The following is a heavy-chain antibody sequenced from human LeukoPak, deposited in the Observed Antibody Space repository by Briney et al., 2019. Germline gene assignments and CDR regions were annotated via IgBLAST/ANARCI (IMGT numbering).Heavy chain of an antibody. CDR1: GFTFSSYW. V-gene: IGHV3-30*18. CDR3: AKGSRGSGSSIDY. J-gene: IGHJ4*02. D-gene: IGHD3-10*01. CDR2: ISYDGSNK. Sequence: GGSLRLSCAASGFTFSSYWMTWVRQAPGKGLEWVAVISYDGSNKYYADSVKGRFTISRDNSKNTLYLQMNSLRAEDTAVYYCAKGSRGSGSSIDYWGQGTLVTVSS.